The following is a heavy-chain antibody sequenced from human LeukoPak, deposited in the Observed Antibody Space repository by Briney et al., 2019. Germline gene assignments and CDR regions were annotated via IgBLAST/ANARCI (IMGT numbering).Heavy chain of an antibody. J-gene: IGHJ4*02. V-gene: IGHV1-69*13. Sequence: SVTVSCKASGGTFSSYAISWVRQAPGQGLEWMGGIIPIFGTANYAQKFQGRVTITADESTSTAYMELSSLRSEDTAVYYCARDPSSAVDTAMVTNDYWGQGTLVTVSS. CDR3: ARDPSSAVDTAMVTNDY. D-gene: IGHD5-18*01. CDR2: IIPIFGTA. CDR1: GGTFSSYA.